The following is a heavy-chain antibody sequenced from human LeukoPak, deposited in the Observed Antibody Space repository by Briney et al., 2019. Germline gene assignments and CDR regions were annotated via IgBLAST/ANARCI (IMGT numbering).Heavy chain of an antibody. J-gene: IGHJ4*02. CDR2: IYYSGST. Sequence: SETLSLTCTVSGGSISSHYWSWIRQPPGKGLEWIGYIYYSGSTNYNPSHKSRVTISVDTSKNQFSLKLSSVTAADTAVYYCAGGGINYFDYWGQGTLVTVSS. CDR1: GGSISSHY. CDR3: AGGGINYFDY. D-gene: IGHD3-16*01. V-gene: IGHV4-59*11.